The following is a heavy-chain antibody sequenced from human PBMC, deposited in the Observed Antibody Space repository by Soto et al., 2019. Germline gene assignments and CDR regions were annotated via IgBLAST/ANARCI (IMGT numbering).Heavy chain of an antibody. CDR1: GYTFTGYY. CDR3: ARGVEPSKPPLLNYDFWSGYNTRRGFYMDV. J-gene: IGHJ6*03. V-gene: IGHV1-8*02. CDR2: MNPNSGNT. D-gene: IGHD3-3*01. Sequence: ASVKVSCKASGYTFTGYYMHWVRQAPGQGLEWMGWMNPNSGNTGYAQKFQGRVTMTRNTSISTAYMELSSLRSEDTAVYYCARGVEPSKPPLLNYDFWSGYNTRRGFYMDVWGKGTTVTVSS.